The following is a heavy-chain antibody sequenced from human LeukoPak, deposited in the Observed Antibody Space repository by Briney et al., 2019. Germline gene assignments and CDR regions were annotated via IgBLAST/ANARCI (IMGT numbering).Heavy chain of an antibody. CDR2: ISGSGGST. Sequence: PGGSLRLSCAASGFTFSSYAMSWVRQAPGKGLEWVSAISGSGGSTYYADSVKGRFTISRDNSKNTLYLQMNSLRAEDTAVYYCAKDPTYYYDGSGYPVDYWGQGTLVTVSS. D-gene: IGHD3-22*01. V-gene: IGHV3-23*01. J-gene: IGHJ4*02. CDR3: AKDPTYYYDGSGYPVDY. CDR1: GFTFSSYA.